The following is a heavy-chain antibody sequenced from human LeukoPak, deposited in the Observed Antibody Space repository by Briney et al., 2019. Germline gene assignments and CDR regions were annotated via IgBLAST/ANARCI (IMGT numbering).Heavy chain of an antibody. CDR3: ARDARSLYYYYGMDV. V-gene: IGHV1-2*02. CDR1: GYTFTGYY. J-gene: IGHJ6*02. Sequence: ASVKVSCKASGYTFTGYYMHWVRQAPGQGFEWMGWINPNSGGTNYAQKFQGRVTMTRDTSISTAYMELSRLRSDDTAVYYCARDARSLYYYYGMDVWGQGTTVTVSS. CDR2: INPNSGGT.